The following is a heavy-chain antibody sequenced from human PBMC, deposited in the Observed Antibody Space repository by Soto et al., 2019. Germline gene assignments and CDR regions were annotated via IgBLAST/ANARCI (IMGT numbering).Heavy chain of an antibody. CDR3: GLRPGGGGY. Sequence: EVQLVESGGGLIQPGGSLRLSCAVSGFTVSNNYMSWVRQAPGKGLEGVSVIYSGGYTAYGDSVKGRFTISRDNSKNTLYLQMTGLRAEAPVVYYWGLRPGGGGYWGQGTLVTVSS. V-gene: IGHV3-53*01. CDR2: IYSGGYT. D-gene: IGHD3-10*01. CDR1: GFTVSNNY. J-gene: IGHJ4*02.